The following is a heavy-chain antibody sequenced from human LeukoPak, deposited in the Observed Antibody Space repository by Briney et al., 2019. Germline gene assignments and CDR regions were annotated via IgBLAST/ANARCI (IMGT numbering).Heavy chain of an antibody. CDR1: GYTFTDYY. D-gene: IGHD2-2*01. J-gene: IGHJ6*02. CDR2: INPNSGGT. Sequence: GASVKVSCKASGYTFTDYYIQWVRQAPGQGLEWMGWINPNSGGTNCAQKFQGRVTMTRDTSVSTAYMELSRLRSDDTAVYYCARDHCTSSGCYEYYYYGVDVWGQGTTVTVSS. V-gene: IGHV1-2*02. CDR3: ARDHCTSSGCYEYYYYGVDV.